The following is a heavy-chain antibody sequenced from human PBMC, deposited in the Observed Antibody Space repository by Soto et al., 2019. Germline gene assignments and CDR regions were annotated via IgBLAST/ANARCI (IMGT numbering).Heavy chain of an antibody. Sequence: GGSLRLSCVASRFTFSNFGMSWVRQAPGQGLQWVSIIGVDGVTTYYADSVRGRFTISRDNSKNTLYLQMNSLRAEDTAIYYCVKDRTMAAPNDYFDYWGQGTLVTVSS. CDR3: VKDRTMAAPNDYFDY. CDR1: RFTFSNFG. J-gene: IGHJ4*02. CDR2: IGVDGVTT. V-gene: IGHV3-23*01. D-gene: IGHD6-19*01.